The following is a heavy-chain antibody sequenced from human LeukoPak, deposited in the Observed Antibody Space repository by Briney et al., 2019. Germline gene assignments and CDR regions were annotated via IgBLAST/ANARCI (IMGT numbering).Heavy chain of an antibody. CDR2: ISPYNGDA. V-gene: IGHV1-18*01. CDR3: ARGSGSDYDSSGYYLD. D-gene: IGHD3-22*01. CDR1: GYTFSSNG. Sequence: ASVKVSCKTSGYTFSSNGVNWLRQAPGQGLEWMGYISPYNGDADYAQKFQGRVTMTTDTSTSTAHMELRGLRSDDTAVYYCARGSGSDYDSSGYYLDWGQGTLVTVSS. J-gene: IGHJ4*02.